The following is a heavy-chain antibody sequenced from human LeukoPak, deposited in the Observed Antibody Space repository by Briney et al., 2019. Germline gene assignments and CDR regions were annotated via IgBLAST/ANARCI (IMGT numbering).Heavy chain of an antibody. V-gene: IGHV1-3*01. Sequence: ASVKVSCKASGYTFTSYAMHWVRQAPGQRLEWMGWINAGNGNTKYSQKFQGRVTITRDTSASTAYMELSSLRSEDTAVYYCARDLFPTAGGIAAEYWGQGTLVTVSS. CDR3: ARDLFPTAGGIAAEY. CDR2: INAGNGNT. CDR1: GYTFTSYA. J-gene: IGHJ4*02. D-gene: IGHD6-13*01.